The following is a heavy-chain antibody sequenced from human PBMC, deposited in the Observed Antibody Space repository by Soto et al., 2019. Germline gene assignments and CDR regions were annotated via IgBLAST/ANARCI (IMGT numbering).Heavy chain of an antibody. D-gene: IGHD6-6*01. Sequence: GASVKVSCKASGFTFTSSAVQWVRQARGQRLEWIGWIVVGSGNTNYAQKFQERVTITRDMSTSTAYMELSSLRSEDTAVYYCAAVPSSSHYYYGMDVWRQGTTVTSP. V-gene: IGHV1-58*01. CDR2: IVVGSGNT. CDR3: AAVPSSSHYYYGMDV. J-gene: IGHJ6*02. CDR1: GFTFTSSA.